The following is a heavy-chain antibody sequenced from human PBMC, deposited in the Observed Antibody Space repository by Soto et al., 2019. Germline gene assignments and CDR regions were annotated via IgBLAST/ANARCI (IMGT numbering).Heavy chain of an antibody. CDR1: GFTFGTYA. CDR2: IWYDGRIE. Sequence: PGGSLRLSCAASGFTFGTYAMHWVRQAPGKGLEWVAGIWYDGRIENYADSVKGRFSVSRDNSKNTVSLHMNSLRVEDTAIYFCARSDCGGQCACDYWGQGTLVTVSS. J-gene: IGHJ4*02. D-gene: IGHD2-21*01. V-gene: IGHV3-33*01. CDR3: ARSDCGGQCACDY.